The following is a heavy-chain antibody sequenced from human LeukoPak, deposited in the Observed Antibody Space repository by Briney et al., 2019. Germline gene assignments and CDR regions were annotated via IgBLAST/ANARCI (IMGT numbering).Heavy chain of an antibody. CDR1: GDSVSSNSAA. Sequence: SQTLSLTCAISGDSVSSNSAAWTWIRQSPSRGLKWLGRTYYRSKWYNDYAVSVKSRITINPDTSKNQFSLQLNSMTPEDTAVYYCVGGNYWFDPWGQGTLVTVSS. CDR3: VGGNYWFDP. CDR2: TYYRSKWYN. J-gene: IGHJ5*02. V-gene: IGHV6-1*01. D-gene: IGHD1-26*01.